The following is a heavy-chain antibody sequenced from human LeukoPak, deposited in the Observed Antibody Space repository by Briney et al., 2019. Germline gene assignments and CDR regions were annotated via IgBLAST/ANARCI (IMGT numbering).Heavy chain of an antibody. CDR1: GESISSSSHY. V-gene: IGHV4-39*07. D-gene: IGHD7-27*01. CDR2: IHYSESP. CDR3: AKKVAGVGWFDP. J-gene: IGHJ5*02. Sequence: SETLSLTCNVSGESISSSSHYWNWIRQPPGKGLEWIGYIHYSESPYYSPSLKSRVTMSVDPSKNQFSLKLYSVTAADTAVYYCAKKVAGVGWFDPWGQGTPVIVSS.